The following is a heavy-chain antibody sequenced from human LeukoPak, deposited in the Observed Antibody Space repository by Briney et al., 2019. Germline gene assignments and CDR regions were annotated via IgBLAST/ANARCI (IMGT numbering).Heavy chain of an antibody. V-gene: IGHV3-74*03. CDR3: AKDYVGSLEY. CDR2: IKSDGSGT. CDR1: GFAFSVSW. Sequence: GGSLRLSCAASGFAFSVSWMHWVRQAPGKGLVWVSVIKSDGSGTAYADSVKGRFTISRDNAKNTVDLQMNSLRDEDTAVYYCAKDYVGSLEYWGQGTLVTVSS. J-gene: IGHJ4*02. D-gene: IGHD3-10*01.